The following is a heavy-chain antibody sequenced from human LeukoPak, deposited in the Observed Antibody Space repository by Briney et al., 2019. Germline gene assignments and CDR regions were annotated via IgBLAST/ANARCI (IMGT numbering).Heavy chain of an antibody. J-gene: IGHJ4*02. CDR1: GGTFNNYD. Sequence: ASVKVSCTASGGTFNNYDISWVRQVPGHGLDWIGGTIPLFGTAHYAQKFQGRVMITADASTSTVYMELNSLTPDDTAVYYCARFWRQGSSGYYPFWGQGTLVTVSS. CDR3: ARFWRQGSSGYYPF. CDR2: TIPLFGTA. D-gene: IGHD3-22*01. V-gene: IGHV1-69*13.